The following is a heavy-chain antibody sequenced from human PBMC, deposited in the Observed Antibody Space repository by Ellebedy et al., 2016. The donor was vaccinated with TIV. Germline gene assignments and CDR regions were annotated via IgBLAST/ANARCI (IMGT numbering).Heavy chain of an antibody. Sequence: AASVKVSCKASGYTFTSYYMHWVRQAPGQGLEWMGIINPSGGSTSYAQKFQGRVTMTRDTSTSTVYMELSSLRSEDTAVYYCAREDPSYSGSYQTPGDYWGQGTLVTVSS. CDR1: GYTFTSYY. J-gene: IGHJ4*02. V-gene: IGHV1-46*01. D-gene: IGHD1-26*01. CDR2: INPSGGST. CDR3: AREDPSYSGSYQTPGDY.